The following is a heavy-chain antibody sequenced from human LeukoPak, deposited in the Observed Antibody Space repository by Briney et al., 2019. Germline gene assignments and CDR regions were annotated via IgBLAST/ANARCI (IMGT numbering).Heavy chain of an antibody. D-gene: IGHD3-10*02. CDR3: AELGITMIGGV. Sequence: AGGSLRLSCAASGFTFSNAWMSWVRQAPGKGLEWVSYISSSGSTIYYADSVKGRFTISRDNAKNSLYLQMNSLRAEDTAVYYCAELGITMIGGVWGKGTTVTISS. J-gene: IGHJ6*04. CDR1: GFTFSNAW. V-gene: IGHV3-11*04. CDR2: ISSSGSTI.